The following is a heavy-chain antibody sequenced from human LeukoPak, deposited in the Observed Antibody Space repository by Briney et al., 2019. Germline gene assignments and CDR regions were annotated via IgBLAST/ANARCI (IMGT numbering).Heavy chain of an antibody. CDR3: SRGGGHYYYYGMGG. CDR1: GFTFSSYS. Sequence: GGSLRLSCAASGFTFSSYSMNWVRQAPGKGLEWVSSISSSSSYIYYADSVKGRFTISRDNAKNSLYLQMNSLRAEDTAVYYCSRGGGHYYYYGMGGLGQGTTGTGSS. CDR2: ISSSSSYI. V-gene: IGHV3-21*01. D-gene: IGHD2-15*01. J-gene: IGHJ6*02.